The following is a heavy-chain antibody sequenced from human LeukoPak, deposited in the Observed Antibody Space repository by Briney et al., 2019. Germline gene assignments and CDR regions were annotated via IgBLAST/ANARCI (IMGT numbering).Heavy chain of an antibody. V-gene: IGHV4-30-4*08. CDR3: ARAVGGYSSPYYFDY. CDR2: IYYSGST. Sequence: SQTLSLTCTVSGGSISSGDYYWSWIRQPPGKGLEWIGYIYYSGSTYYNPSLKSRVTISVDTSKNQFSLKLSSVTAADTAVYYCARAVGGYSSPYYFDYWGQGTLVTVSS. J-gene: IGHJ4*02. CDR1: GGSISSGDYY. D-gene: IGHD5-18*01.